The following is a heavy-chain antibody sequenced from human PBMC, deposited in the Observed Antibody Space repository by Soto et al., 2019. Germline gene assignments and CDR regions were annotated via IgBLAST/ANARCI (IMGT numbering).Heavy chain of an antibody. J-gene: IGHJ4*02. Sequence: QVQLVQSGAELKNPGASVKVSCKASGYIFTNFPIHWVRQAPGQRLEWMGWINAANGDTGYSQKFQGRVTFTRDTSASIVYREMSSLISEDTAVYYCARKDYYGSGCYYFDYWGQGTLVTVSS. V-gene: IGHV1-3*01. CDR1: GYIFTNFP. CDR3: ARKDYYGSGCYYFDY. D-gene: IGHD3-10*01. CDR2: INAANGDT.